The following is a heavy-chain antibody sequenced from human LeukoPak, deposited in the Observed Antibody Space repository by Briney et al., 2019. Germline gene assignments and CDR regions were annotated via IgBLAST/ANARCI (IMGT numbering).Heavy chain of an antibody. CDR3: ATDLFSGTDFSLAFIF. J-gene: IGHJ3*01. Sequence: SVKVSCKASGGTFSSYAISWVRQAPGQGLEWMGGIIPIFGTANYAQKFQGRVTITTDESTSTAYMELSSLRSDDTAVYYCATDLFSGTDFSLAFIFWGQGTMVTV. D-gene: IGHD5-12*01. CDR1: GGTFSSYA. V-gene: IGHV1-69*05. CDR2: IIPIFGTA.